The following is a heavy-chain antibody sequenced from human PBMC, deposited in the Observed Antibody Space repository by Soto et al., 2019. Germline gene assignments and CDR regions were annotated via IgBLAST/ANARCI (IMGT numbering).Heavy chain of an antibody. J-gene: IGHJ4*02. CDR1: GGSISSYY. CDR3: AKFLCTNGVCYIDY. D-gene: IGHD2-8*01. CDR2: IYYSGST. Sequence: SETLSLTCTVSGGSISSYYWGWIRQPPGKGLEWIGYIYYSGSTNYNPSLKSRVTITVDTSKNQISLKQSSVTAADTAVYYCAKFLCTNGVCYIDYWGQGTLVTVS. V-gene: IGHV4-59*01.